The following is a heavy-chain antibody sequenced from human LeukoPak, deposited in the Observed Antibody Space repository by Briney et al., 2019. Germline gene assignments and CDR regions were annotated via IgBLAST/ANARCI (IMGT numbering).Heavy chain of an antibody. V-gene: IGHV1-2*02. J-gene: IGHJ5*02. Sequence: GASVKVSCKASGYTFTGYYMHWVRQAPGQGLEWMGWINPNSGGTNYAQKFQGRVTMTRVTSISTAYMELSRLRSDDTAVYYCARGPKYYDFWSGYRNWFDPWGQGTLVTVSS. D-gene: IGHD3-3*01. CDR3: ARGPKYYDFWSGYRNWFDP. CDR1: GYTFTGYY. CDR2: INPNSGGT.